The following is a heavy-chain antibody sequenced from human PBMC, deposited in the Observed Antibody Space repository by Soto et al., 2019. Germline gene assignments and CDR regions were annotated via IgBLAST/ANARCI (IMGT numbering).Heavy chain of an antibody. CDR3: ARAGAYDSIWGTYRADWFDP. CDR1: GFTFSSYS. J-gene: IGHJ5*02. D-gene: IGHD3-16*02. CDR2: ISGSGSGI. Sequence: LRLSCAASGFTFSSYSINWVRQAPGKGLEWVSSISGSGSGIYYADSVKGRFTISRDNAKNSLYLQMNSLRAEDTAVYYCARAGAYDSIWGTYRADWFDPWGQGTLVTVSS. V-gene: IGHV3-21*01.